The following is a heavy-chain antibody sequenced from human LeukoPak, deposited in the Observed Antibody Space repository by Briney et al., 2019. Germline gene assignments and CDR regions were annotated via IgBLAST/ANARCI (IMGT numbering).Heavy chain of an antibody. CDR2: ISAYNGNT. CDR1: GGTFSSYA. J-gene: IGHJ4*02. D-gene: IGHD2-2*01. V-gene: IGHV1-18*01. CDR3: AREEDCSSTSCYGSGFDY. Sequence: ASVKVSCKASGGTFSSYAISWVRQAPGQELEWMGWISAYNGNTNYAQKLQGRVTMTTDTSTSTAYMELRSLRSDDTAVYYCAREEDCSSTSCYGSGFDYWGQGTLVTVSS.